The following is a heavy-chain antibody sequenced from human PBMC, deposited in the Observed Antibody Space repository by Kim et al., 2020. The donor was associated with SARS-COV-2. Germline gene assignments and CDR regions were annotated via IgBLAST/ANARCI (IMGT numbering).Heavy chain of an antibody. CDR3: ARAGWQMAQFFDY. J-gene: IGHJ4*01. Sequence: YADSVNGRFTISRDNAKNTLYLQMNSRRVEDTAVYFCARAGWQMAQFFDYWGHGTLVTVSS. V-gene: IGHV3-74*01. D-gene: IGHD2-15*01.